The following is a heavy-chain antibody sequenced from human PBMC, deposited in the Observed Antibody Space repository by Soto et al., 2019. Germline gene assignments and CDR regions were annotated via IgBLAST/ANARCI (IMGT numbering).Heavy chain of an antibody. D-gene: IGHD1-1*01. J-gene: IGHJ3*02. Sequence: QVQLQQWGAGLLKPSETLSLTCAVYGGFVSSGSYYWSWIRQPPGKGLEWIGEMSPSGGTHFKPRPKCPVHSSIETSKNQDSQKMRCVTSADTSLYFWARVGRGAATTHVDALDIWGPGQMVTVAS. CDR1: GGFVSSGSYY. CDR2: MSPSGGT. V-gene: IGHV4-34*01. CDR3: ARVGRGAATTHVDALDI.